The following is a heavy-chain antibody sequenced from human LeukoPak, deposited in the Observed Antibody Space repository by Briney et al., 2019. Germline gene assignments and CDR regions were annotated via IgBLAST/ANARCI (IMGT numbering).Heavy chain of an antibody. V-gene: IGHV3-48*04. CDR3: ARETRARWGAFDI. CDR2: ISSSGSTI. Sequence: GGSLRLSCAASGFTFSSYAMSWVRQAPGKGLEWVSYISSSGSTIYYADPVKGRFTISRDNAKNSLYLQMNSLRAEDTAVYYCARETRARWGAFDIWGQGTMVTVSS. J-gene: IGHJ3*02. CDR1: GFTFSSYA. D-gene: IGHD3-16*01.